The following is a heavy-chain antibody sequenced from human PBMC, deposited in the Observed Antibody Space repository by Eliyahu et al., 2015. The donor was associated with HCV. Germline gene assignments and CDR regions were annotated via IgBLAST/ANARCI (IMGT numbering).Heavy chain of an antibody. CDR2: IYTTGST. V-gene: IGHV4-4*07. CDR1: GASLNNYY. D-gene: IGHD2/OR15-2a*01. J-gene: IGHJ4*02. Sequence: QVQLQESGPGLVKPSETLSLTCTVSGASLNNYYWSWIRQPAGKGLEWIGRIYTTGSTDYNPSLRSRVTLSVDTSKNQFSLNLMSVTAADTAVYYCARGSIAPDFWGQGTLVTVPS. CDR3: ARGSIAPDF.